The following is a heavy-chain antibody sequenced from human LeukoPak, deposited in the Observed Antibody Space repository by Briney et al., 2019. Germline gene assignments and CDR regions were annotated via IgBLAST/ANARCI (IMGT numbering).Heavy chain of an antibody. CDR1: GFTFSSYG. CDR3: AKDYTGFFGMDV. Sequence: GGSLRLSCAASGFTFSSYGMHWVRQAPGKGLEWVAVISYDGSNKYYAGSVKGRFTISRDNPKNTVYLQISSLRVEDTAVYYCAKDYTGFFGMDVWGQGTTVTVSS. V-gene: IGHV3-30*18. CDR2: ISYDGSNK. D-gene: IGHD2/OR15-2a*01. J-gene: IGHJ6*02.